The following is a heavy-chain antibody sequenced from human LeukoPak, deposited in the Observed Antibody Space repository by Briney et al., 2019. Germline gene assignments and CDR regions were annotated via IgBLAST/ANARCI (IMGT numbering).Heavy chain of an antibody. CDR3: ATGDYCGTKPDPIDM. D-gene: IGHD3-10*01. V-gene: IGHV1-2*02. J-gene: IGHJ3*02. CDR1: GYTFTDYY. CDR2: ITPNSDDT. Sequence: ASVKVSCKASGYTFTDYYIHWVRQAPGQGLEWMGCITPNSDDTDYAQKFQGRITMSRDTSINTAYMELTRLRSDDTAVYYCATGDYCGTKPDPIDMWGQGTMVTVSS.